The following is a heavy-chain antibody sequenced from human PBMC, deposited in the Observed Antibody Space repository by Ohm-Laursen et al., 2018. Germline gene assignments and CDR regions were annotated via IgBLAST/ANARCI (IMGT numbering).Heavy chain of an antibody. D-gene: IGHD5-12*01. CDR3: ARGGGYDPFDY. CDR1: GGSISSYY. CDR2: IYTSGST. J-gene: IGHJ4*02. Sequence: SDTLSLTWTVSGGSISSYYWSWIRQPAGKGLEWIGGIYTSGSTKYNPSLKSRVTMSVDTSKNQFSLKLTSVTAADTAVYYCARGGGYDPFDYWGQGTLVTVSS. V-gene: IGHV4-4*07.